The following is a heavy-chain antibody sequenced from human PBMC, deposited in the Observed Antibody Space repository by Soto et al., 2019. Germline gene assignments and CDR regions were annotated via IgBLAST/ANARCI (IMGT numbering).Heavy chain of an antibody. CDR3: ARLRSSCWYKYYYYLLDV. CDR1: GGSVSSSSYY. Sequence: SETLSLTCTVSGGSVSSSSYYWGWIRQPPGKGLEWIGSIYYSGSTYYNPSLKSRVTISVDTSKNQFSLKLSSVTAADTAVYYCARLRSSCWYKYYYYLLDVCGKGTTVPVS. J-gene: IGHJ6*03. D-gene: IGHD6-19*01. CDR2: IYYSGST. V-gene: IGHV4-39*01.